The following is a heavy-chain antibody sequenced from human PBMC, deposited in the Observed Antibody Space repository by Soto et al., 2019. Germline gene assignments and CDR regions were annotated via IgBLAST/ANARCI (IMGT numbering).Heavy chain of an antibody. J-gene: IGHJ6*02. V-gene: IGHV1-69*13. CDR3: AGPPELTRIYYYYGMDV. D-gene: IGHD1-26*01. CDR2: IIPIFGTT. Sequence: ASVKVSCKASGGTFSSYAISWVRQAPGQGLEWMGGIIPIFGTTNYAQKFQGRVTITADESTSTAYMELSSLRSEDTAVYYCAGPPELTRIYYYYGMDVWGQGTTVTV. CDR1: GGTFSSYA.